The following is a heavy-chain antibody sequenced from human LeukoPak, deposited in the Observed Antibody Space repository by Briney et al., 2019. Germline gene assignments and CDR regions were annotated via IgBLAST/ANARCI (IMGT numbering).Heavy chain of an antibody. J-gene: IGHJ4*02. CDR3: ARELPFDY. Sequence: GGSLRLSCAASGFTFSSYWMHWVRQAPGKGLVWVSRIKSDGSRTDYADSVKGRFTISRDNAKNTLYLQMNSLRVEDTAVYYCARELPFDYWGQGTLVTVSS. CDR2: IKSDGSRT. CDR1: GFTFSSYW. V-gene: IGHV3-74*01. D-gene: IGHD2-15*01.